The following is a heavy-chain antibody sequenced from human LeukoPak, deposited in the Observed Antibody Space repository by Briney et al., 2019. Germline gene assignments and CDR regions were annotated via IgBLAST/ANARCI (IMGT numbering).Heavy chain of an antibody. V-gene: IGHV1-46*01. D-gene: IGHD3-3*01. J-gene: IGHJ4*02. Sequence: ASVKVSCKASGYTFTSYYMHWVRQAPGQGLEWMGIINPSGGSTSYAQKFQGRVTMTRDMSTSTVYMELSSLRSEDTAVYYCARDTRVGSGYARYYFDYWGQGTLVTVSS. CDR2: INPSGGST. CDR3: ARDTRVGSGYARYYFDY. CDR1: GYTFTSYY.